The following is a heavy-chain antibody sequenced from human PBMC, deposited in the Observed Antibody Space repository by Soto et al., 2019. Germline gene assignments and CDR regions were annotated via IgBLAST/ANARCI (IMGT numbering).Heavy chain of an antibody. CDR2: IYHSGST. CDR3: ARAMTTVTTIDY. Sequence: SETLSLTCAVSGGSIISGGYSWSWIRQPPGKGLEWIGYIYHSGSTYYNPSLKSRVTISVDRSKNQFSLKLSSVTAADTAVYYCARAMTTVTTIDYWGQGTLVTVS. CDR1: GGSIISGGYS. J-gene: IGHJ4*02. D-gene: IGHD4-17*01. V-gene: IGHV4-30-2*01.